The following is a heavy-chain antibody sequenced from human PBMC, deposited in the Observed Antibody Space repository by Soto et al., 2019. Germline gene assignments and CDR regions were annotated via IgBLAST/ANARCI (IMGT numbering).Heavy chain of an antibody. Sequence: QVQLVESGGGVVQPGRSLRLSGAASGFTFSSYGMHWVRQAPGKGLEWVAVISYDGSNKYYADSVKGRFTISRDNSKKTLYLQMTSLRAEDTAVYYCAKDSYSYYDILTGEIPYFDYWGQGTLVTVSS. CDR2: ISYDGSNK. J-gene: IGHJ4*02. V-gene: IGHV3-30*18. CDR3: AKDSYSYYDILTGEIPYFDY. D-gene: IGHD3-9*01. CDR1: GFTFSSYG.